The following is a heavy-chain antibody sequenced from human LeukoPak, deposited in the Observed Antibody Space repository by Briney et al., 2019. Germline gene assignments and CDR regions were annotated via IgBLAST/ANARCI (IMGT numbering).Heavy chain of an antibody. CDR2: VHLDGRT. J-gene: IGHJ4*02. CDR1: GGSVTSTNW. D-gene: IGHD3-3*01. Sequence: PSGTLSLTCGVSGGSVTSTNWWTWVRQPPGKGLEWIGEVHLDGRTNYNPSLKSRLTMSVDLSENHISPKLTSVTAADTAVYYCAREGGFYRPLDYSGQGTLVTVSS. V-gene: IGHV4-4*02. CDR3: AREGGFYRPLDY.